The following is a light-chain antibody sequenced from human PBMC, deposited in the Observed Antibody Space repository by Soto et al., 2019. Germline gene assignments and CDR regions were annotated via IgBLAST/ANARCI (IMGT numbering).Light chain of an antibody. CDR3: QQTYSNSVT. Sequence: DIRMTRSPDSMSASVGDRVTVTCRASQNIDKYLHWYQQKPGKAPNLLIFSASILQSGIPSRFIGSGSGTEFTLTISGLQPEDFATYYCQQTYSNSVTFGQGTKVDIK. V-gene: IGKV1-39*01. CDR1: QNIDKY. J-gene: IGKJ1*01. CDR2: SAS.